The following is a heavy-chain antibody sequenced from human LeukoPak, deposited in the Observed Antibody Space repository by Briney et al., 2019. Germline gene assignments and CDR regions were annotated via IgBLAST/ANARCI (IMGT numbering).Heavy chain of an antibody. V-gene: IGHV1-18*01. Sequence: ASVKVSCKASGYTLTNYNISWVRQAPGQGLEWMGWINTYKGDTLYAQKLQGRVTMTADTSTNTAYMELRSLRFDDTAVYYCAKEVGHCYRDNWFYFFETWGQGFRVTVSS. CDR3: AKEVGHCYRDNWFYFFET. D-gene: IGHD1-14*01. CDR1: GYTLTNYN. CDR2: INTYKGDT. J-gene: IGHJ4*02.